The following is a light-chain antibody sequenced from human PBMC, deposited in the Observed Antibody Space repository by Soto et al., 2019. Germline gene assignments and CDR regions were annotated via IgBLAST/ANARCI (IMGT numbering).Light chain of an antibody. CDR1: SSNIGAGFD. V-gene: IGLV1-40*01. CDR2: GNS. J-gene: IGLJ1*01. CDR3: RSYDSSLTGSKV. Sequence: QSVLTQPPSVSGAPGQRVTISCTGSSSNIGAGFDVHWYKQLPGTAPKLLIYGNSNRPSGVPDRFSGSRSGTSASLAITGLQAEDEADYYCRSYDSSLTGSKVFGSGTKVTVL.